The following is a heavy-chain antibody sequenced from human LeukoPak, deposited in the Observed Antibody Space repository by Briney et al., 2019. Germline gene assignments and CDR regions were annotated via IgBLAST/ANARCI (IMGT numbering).Heavy chain of an antibody. CDR2: ISSSSSTI. CDR3: ATNYYASWFYGY. J-gene: IGHJ4*02. D-gene: IGHD3-22*01. CDR1: GFTFSSYS. V-gene: IGHV3-48*01. Sequence: GGSLRLSCAASGFTFSSYSMNWVRQAPGKGLEWVSYISSSSSTIYYADSVKGRFTISRDNAKNSLYLQMNSLRAEDTAVYYCATNYYASWFYGYWCQGTLVTVSS.